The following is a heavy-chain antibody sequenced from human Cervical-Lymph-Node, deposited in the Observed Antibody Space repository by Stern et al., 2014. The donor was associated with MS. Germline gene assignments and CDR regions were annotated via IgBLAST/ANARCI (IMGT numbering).Heavy chain of an antibody. CDR3: ARDWDARYTFDY. CDR1: GFTFSRFA. Sequence: VQLVESGGGVVQPGRSLRLSCAASGFTFSRFAMHWVRQAPGKGLEWVAVIAYDGSNKFYADSVKGRFTISRDNSKKTLYLQMNSLRAEDTAVYYCARDWDARYTFDYWGQGTLVTVSS. J-gene: IGHJ4*02. V-gene: IGHV3-30*04. CDR2: IAYDGSNK. D-gene: IGHD1-1*01.